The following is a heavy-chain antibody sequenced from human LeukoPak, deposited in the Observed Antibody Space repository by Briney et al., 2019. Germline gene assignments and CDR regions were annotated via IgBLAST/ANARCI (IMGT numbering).Heavy chain of an antibody. V-gene: IGHV3-7*01. CDR1: GFTFSNYW. CDR2: IKQDGSEK. J-gene: IGHJ4*02. Sequence: GGSLRLSCEASGFTFSNYWMTWVRQAPGKGLQGVANIKQDGSEKYYVGSVKGRFTISRDNAKNSLYLQMNSLRAEDTAVYYCARSPSYYYDSSGYYSYWGQGTLVAVSS. CDR3: ARSPSYYYDSSGYYSY. D-gene: IGHD3-22*01.